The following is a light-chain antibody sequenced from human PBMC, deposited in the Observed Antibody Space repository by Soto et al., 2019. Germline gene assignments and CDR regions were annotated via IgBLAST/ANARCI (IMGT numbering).Light chain of an antibody. V-gene: IGKV1-39*01. CDR3: QQSYSTPRT. Sequence: DIQMTQSPSSLSASVGDRITITCRASQSISSYVNRYQQKPGKAPKLLIYAASSLQSGVPSRFSGSGSGTDFTRTISSLQPEDFAPYYCQQSYSTPRTFCQGTKVEIK. CDR1: QSISSY. J-gene: IGKJ1*01. CDR2: AAS.